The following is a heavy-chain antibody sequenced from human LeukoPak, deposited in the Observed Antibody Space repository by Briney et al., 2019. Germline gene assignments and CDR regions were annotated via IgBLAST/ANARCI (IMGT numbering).Heavy chain of an antibody. CDR1: GFTFSDHY. V-gene: IGHV3-72*01. CDR3: ARRGGPGAWAFDI. D-gene: IGHD2-15*01. J-gene: IGHJ3*02. Sequence: GGPLRLSCAASGFTFSDHYMDWVRQAPGKGREWVGLTRNKANSYTTEYAASVKGRFTISRDDSNSSLYLQMNSLKTEGTAVYYCARRGGPGAWAFDIWGQGTMVTVSS. CDR2: TRNKANSYTT.